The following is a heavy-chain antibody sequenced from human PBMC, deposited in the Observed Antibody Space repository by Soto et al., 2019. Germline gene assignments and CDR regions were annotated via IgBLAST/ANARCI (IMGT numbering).Heavy chain of an antibody. CDR1: GFTFSSYS. V-gene: IGHV3-21*01. J-gene: IGHJ4*02. CDR2: ISISSSYI. CDR3: AREGSYWNDVGPD. Sequence: GGSLRLSCAASGFTFSSYSMNWVRQAPGKGLEWVSSISISSSYIYYADSVKGRFTISRDNAKNSLYLQMNSLRAEDTAVYFCAREGSYWNDVGPDWGQGTLVTVSA. D-gene: IGHD1-1*01.